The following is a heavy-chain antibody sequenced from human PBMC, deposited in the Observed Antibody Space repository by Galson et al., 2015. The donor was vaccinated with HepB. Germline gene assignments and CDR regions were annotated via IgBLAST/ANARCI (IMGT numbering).Heavy chain of an antibody. D-gene: IGHD2-15*01. Sequence: SLRLSCAASGFTFSSYAMSWVHQAPGKGLEWVSAISGSGGSTYYADSVKGRFTISRDNSKNTLYLQMNSLRAEDTAVYYCARENRWIVLVVAATTIDYYGMDVWGQGTTVIVSS. J-gene: IGHJ6*02. CDR3: ARENRWIVLVVAATTIDYYGMDV. CDR1: GFTFSSYA. CDR2: ISGSGGST. V-gene: IGHV3-23*01.